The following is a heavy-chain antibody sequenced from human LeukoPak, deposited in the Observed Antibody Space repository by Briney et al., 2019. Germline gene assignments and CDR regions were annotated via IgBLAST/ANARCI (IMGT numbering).Heavy chain of an antibody. CDR1: GGSFSGYY. CDR2: INHSGST. Sequence: SETLSLTCAVYGGSFSGYYWSWIRQPPGKGLERIGEINHSGSTNYNPSLKSRVTISVDTSKNQFSLKLSSVTAADTAVYYCARGLYYDILTATLSRWFDPWGQGTLVTVSS. V-gene: IGHV4-34*01. D-gene: IGHD3-9*01. CDR3: ARGLYYDILTATLSRWFDP. J-gene: IGHJ5*02.